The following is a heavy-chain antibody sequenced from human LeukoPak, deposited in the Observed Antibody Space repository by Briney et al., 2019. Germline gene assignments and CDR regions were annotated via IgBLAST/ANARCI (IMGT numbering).Heavy chain of an antibody. V-gene: IGHV3-15*01. J-gene: IGHJ4*02. D-gene: IGHD3-10*01. CDR1: GFTFSNAW. CDR2: IKSKTDGGTT. CDR3: TTDMLYGSGRVWYCDY. Sequence: PGRSLRLSCAASGFTFSNAWMSWVRQAPGKGREWGGRIKSKTDGGTTDYAAPVKGRFTISRDDSKNTLYLQMNSLKTEDTAVYYCTTDMLYGSGRVWYCDYWGQGTLVTVSS.